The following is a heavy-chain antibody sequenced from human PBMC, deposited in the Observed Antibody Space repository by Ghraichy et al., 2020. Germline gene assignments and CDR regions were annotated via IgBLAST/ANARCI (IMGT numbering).Heavy chain of an antibody. CDR2: VYTTGSA. J-gene: IGHJ4*02. D-gene: IGHD6-19*01. CDR3: ARSGYSSGWSYFDY. V-gene: IGHV4-61*02. Sequence: PLSLTCSVSGDFISSGFYYWSWIRQPAGKRLEWIGRVYTTGSANYNPSLKSRVTISVDTSKNQFSLQLTSVTAADTAVYYCARSGYSSGWSYFDYWGQGNLVTVSS. CDR1: GDFISSGFYY.